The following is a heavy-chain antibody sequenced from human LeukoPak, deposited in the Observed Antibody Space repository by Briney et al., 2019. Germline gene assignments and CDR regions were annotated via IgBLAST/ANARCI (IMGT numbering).Heavy chain of an antibody. J-gene: IGHJ4*02. D-gene: IGHD6-6*01. V-gene: IGHV4-4*09. CDR3: ARLTRLSTSPDRYYLDY. CDR1: GDSISSYY. Sequence: SETLSLTCTVSGDSISSYYWSWIRQPPGKGLEWIGYIHTGGGTSYIPSLKGRVTISIDTSKNQFSLKLSCVTAADSAVYYCARLTRLSTSPDRYYLDYWGQGTLVTVSS. CDR2: IHTGGGT.